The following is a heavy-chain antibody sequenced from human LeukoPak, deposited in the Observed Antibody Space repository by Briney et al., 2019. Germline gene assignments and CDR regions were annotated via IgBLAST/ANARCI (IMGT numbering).Heavy chain of an antibody. CDR2: IYPGDSDT. CDR3: ARQSLRGVSYFAF. D-gene: IGHD3-10*01. V-gene: IGHV5-51*01. J-gene: IGHJ4*02. CDR1: GYPFTSFW. Sequence: GESLKISFQCSGYPFTSFWIGWVRPMPGKGLEWMGIIYPGDSDTRYSPSFQGQVTISADKSIGTAYLHWSSLKASDTAMYYCARQSLRGVSYFAFWGQGTLVTVSS.